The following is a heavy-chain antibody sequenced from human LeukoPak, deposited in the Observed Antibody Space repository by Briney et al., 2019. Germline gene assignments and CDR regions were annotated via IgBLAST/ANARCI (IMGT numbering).Heavy chain of an antibody. CDR2: MNPNSGNT. Sequence: ASVKVSCKASGYTFTSYDINWVRQATGQGLEWMGWMNPNSGNTGYAQKFQGRVTMTRNTSISTAYMELSSLRSEDTAVYYCARGLGRTAMVTRGGVRFDYWGQGTLVTVSS. CDR3: ARGLGRTAMVTRGGVRFDY. V-gene: IGHV1-8*02. CDR1: GYTFTSYD. J-gene: IGHJ4*02. D-gene: IGHD5-18*01.